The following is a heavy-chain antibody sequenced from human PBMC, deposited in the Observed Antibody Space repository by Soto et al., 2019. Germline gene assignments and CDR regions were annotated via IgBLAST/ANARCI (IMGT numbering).Heavy chain of an antibody. J-gene: IGHJ3*02. CDR1: GFDFRSYE. CDR3: ARETLRDAIDI. CDR2: IRANDESI. V-gene: IGHV3-48*03. Sequence: GWSLRLSCVASGFDFRSYEMNLVRQAPGKGLEWVSNIRANDESIYYADSVKGRVSVSRDNAKNSLFLEMSSLRVDDAAVYYCARETLRDAIDIWGEGTMVTVSS.